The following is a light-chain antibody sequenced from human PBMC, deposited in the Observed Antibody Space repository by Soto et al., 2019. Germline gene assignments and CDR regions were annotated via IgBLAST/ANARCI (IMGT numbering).Light chain of an antibody. CDR2: AAS. J-gene: IGKJ1*01. Sequence: DIQMTQSPSSLSASVGDRVTITCRASQSITSYLNWYQQTPGKAPELLIHAASRLQSGVPSRFSGSGSGTDFTLTISSXQPEDFATYYCQQTYGTPQTFGQGTKVDTK. CDR1: QSITSY. V-gene: IGKV1-39*01. CDR3: QQTYGTPQT.